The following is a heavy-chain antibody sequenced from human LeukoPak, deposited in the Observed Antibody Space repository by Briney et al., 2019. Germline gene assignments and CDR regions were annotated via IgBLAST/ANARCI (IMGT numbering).Heavy chain of an antibody. CDR3: ARDSVHGYYDSSGYSTLLDY. CDR2: IKEDGSEK. V-gene: IGHV3-7*01. J-gene: IGHJ4*02. D-gene: IGHD3-22*01. Sequence: GGSLRLSCAASGFTFSSYWMSWVPQAPGKGLEWVANIKEDGSEKYYVDSEKGRFTISRDNAKNSLYLQMNSLRAEDTAVYYCARDSVHGYYDSSGYSTLLDYWGQGSLVTVSS. CDR1: GFTFSSYW.